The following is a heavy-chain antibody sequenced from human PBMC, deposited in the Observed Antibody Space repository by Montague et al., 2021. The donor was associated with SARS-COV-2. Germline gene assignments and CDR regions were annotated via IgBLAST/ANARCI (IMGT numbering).Heavy chain of an antibody. CDR3: ARISAWYSSGWSAFDY. J-gene: IGHJ4*02. D-gene: IGHD6-19*01. V-gene: IGHV2-70*01. CDR2: IXXXYYN. Sequence: VKPTQTLTRTCTFSGFSLSTSGMCVSWIRQPPGKALEWLALIXXXYYNYYSTSLKTRLTISKDTSNNQVVLTMPNMDPVDTATYYCARISAWYSSGWSAFDYWGQGTLVTVSS. CDR1: GFSLSTSGMC.